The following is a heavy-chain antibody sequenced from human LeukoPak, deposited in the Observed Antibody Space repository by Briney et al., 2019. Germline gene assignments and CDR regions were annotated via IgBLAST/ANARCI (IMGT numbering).Heavy chain of an antibody. CDR2: IYYSGST. V-gene: IGHV4-59*01. J-gene: IGHJ5*02. CDR1: GGSISSYY. D-gene: IGHD2/OR15-2a*01. CDR3: ARADYFNWFDP. Sequence: SETLSLTCTVSGGSISSYYRSWIRQPPGKGLEWIGYIYYSGSTNYNPSLKSRVTISVDTSKNQFSLKLSSVTAADTAVYYCARADYFNWFDPWGQGTLVTVSS.